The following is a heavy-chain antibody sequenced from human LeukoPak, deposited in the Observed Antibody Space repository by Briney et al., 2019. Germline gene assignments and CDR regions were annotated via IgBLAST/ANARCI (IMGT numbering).Heavy chain of an antibody. V-gene: IGHV3-30*02. D-gene: IGHD3-22*01. CDR2: IRYDGSNK. CDR1: GLTFSNYD. CDR3: AKDSYYYDSSGYYYGGYFDY. Sequence: GGSLRLSCAASGLTFSNYDMHWVRQAPGKGLEWVAFIRYDGSNKYYADSVKGRFTISRDNSKNTLYLQMNSLRAEDTAVYYCAKDSYYYDSSGYYYGGYFDYWGQGTLVTVSS. J-gene: IGHJ4*02.